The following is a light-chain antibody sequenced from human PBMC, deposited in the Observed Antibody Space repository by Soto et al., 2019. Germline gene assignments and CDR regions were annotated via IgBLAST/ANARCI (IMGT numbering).Light chain of an antibody. V-gene: IGKV3D-20*02. CDR2: GVS. J-gene: IGKJ4*01. CDR3: QQRSNWPPVT. Sequence: EIVLTQSPGTLSLSPGERATLSCRAIQSVSSSYLAWYQQKPGQAPRPLIYGVSSRATGIPDRFSGSGSGTDFTLTISRLEPEDFAVYYCQQRSNWPPVTFGGGTKVDIK. CDR1: QSVSSSY.